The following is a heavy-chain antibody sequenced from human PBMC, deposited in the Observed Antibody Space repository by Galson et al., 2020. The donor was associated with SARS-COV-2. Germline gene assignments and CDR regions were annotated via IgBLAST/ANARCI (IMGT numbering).Heavy chain of an antibody. Sequence: ASVKVSCKASGYTFTSYGISWVRQAPGQGLEWMGWISAYNGNTNYAQKLQGRVTMTTDTSTSTAYMELRSLRSDDTAVYYCARDVGDIVVVPAGVPYYYYGMDVWSQGTTVTVSS. CDR3: ARDVGDIVVVPAGVPYYYYGMDV. CDR1: GYTFTSYG. CDR2: ISAYNGNT. D-gene: IGHD2-2*01. J-gene: IGHJ6*02. V-gene: IGHV1-18*01.